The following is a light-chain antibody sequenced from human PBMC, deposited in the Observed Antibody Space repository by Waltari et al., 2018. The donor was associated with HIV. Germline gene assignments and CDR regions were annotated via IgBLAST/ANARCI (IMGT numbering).Light chain of an antibody. CDR2: RND. CDR3: AAWDDSLSGFYV. J-gene: IGLJ1*01. Sequence: QSVLTQPPSASGTPGQRVTISCSGSNFNIGSNYVYWYQHVPGAAPKLLIYRNDQRPSGVPDRFSGSKSGTSASLAISGLRSEDEADYYCAAWDDSLSGFYVLGTGTKVTVL. CDR1: NFNIGSNY. V-gene: IGLV1-47*01.